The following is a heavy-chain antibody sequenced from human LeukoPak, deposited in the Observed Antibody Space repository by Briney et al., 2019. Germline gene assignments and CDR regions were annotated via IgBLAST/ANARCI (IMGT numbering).Heavy chain of an antibody. D-gene: IGHD3-22*01. Sequence: PGGSLRLSCAASGFTFSSYGMHWVRQAPGKGLEWVAVIWYDGSNKYYADSVKGRFTISRDNSKNTLYLQMNSLRAEDTAVYYCAREGKDYYDSSGYKDAFDIWGQGTMVTVSS. CDR1: GFTFSSYG. V-gene: IGHV3-33*01. CDR2: IWYDGSNK. CDR3: AREGKDYYDSSGYKDAFDI. J-gene: IGHJ3*02.